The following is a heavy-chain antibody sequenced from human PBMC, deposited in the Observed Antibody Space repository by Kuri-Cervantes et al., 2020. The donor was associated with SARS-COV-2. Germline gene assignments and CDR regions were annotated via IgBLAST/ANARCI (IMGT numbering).Heavy chain of an antibody. J-gene: IGHJ5*02. V-gene: IGHV4-34*01. CDR3: ARDRFYYDSHWFDP. CDR1: GESFSGYY. Sequence: GSLRLSCAFYGESFSGYYWSWIRQPPGKGLEWIGEINHSGSTNYNPSLKSRVTISVDTSKNQFSLKLSSVTAADTAVYYCARDRFYYDSHWFDPWGQGTLVTVSS. CDR2: INHSGST. D-gene: IGHD3-22*01.